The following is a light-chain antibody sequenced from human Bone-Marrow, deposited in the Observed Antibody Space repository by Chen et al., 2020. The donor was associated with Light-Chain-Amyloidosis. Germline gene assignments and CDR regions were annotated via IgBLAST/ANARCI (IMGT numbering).Light chain of an antibody. Sequence: QSALTQPASVSGSPGQSITISCTGTSSDVGGDNHVSWYQQHPDKAPKLMIYEVTNRPAWVPDRSSGTKSDNTASLTISGLQTEDEADYFCSSYTITNTLVFGSGTMVTVL. CDR1: SSDVGGDNH. CDR3: SSYTITNTLV. CDR2: EVT. J-gene: IGLJ1*01. V-gene: IGLV2-14*01.